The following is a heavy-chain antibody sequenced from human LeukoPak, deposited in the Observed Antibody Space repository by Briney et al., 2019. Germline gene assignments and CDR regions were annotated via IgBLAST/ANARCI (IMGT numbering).Heavy chain of an antibody. CDR2: ISSSGSTI. V-gene: IGHV3-48*04. J-gene: IGHJ4*02. CDR3: AKIVRGSSDY. CDR1: GFTFSSYS. D-gene: IGHD3-10*01. Sequence: GGSLRLSCAASGFTFSSYSMNWVRQAPGKGLEWVSYISSSGSTIYYADSVKGRFTISRDNAKNSLYLQMNSLRAEDTAVYYCAKIVRGSSDYWGQGTLVTVSS.